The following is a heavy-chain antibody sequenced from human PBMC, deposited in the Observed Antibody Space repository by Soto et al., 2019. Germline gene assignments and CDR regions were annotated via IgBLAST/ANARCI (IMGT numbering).Heavy chain of an antibody. Sequence: PGESLKISCKGSGYSFTSYWISWVRQMSGKGLEWMGRIDPSDSYTNYSPSFQGHVTISADKSISTAYLQWSSLKASDTAMYYCARQAHDAFDIWGQGTMVTVSS. V-gene: IGHV5-10-1*01. CDR3: ARQAHDAFDI. J-gene: IGHJ3*02. CDR1: GYSFTSYW. CDR2: IDPSDSYT.